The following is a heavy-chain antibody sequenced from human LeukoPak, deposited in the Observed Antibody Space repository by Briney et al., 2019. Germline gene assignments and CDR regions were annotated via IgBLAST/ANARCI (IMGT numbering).Heavy chain of an antibody. Sequence: PGGSLRLSCAASGFTFSDYYMSWIRQAPGKGLEWVSYISSSGSTIYYADSVKGRFTISRDNAKNSLYLQTNSLTVEDTAVYYCARDMGWQQFDQWGQGTLVTVSS. CDR1: GFTFSDYY. V-gene: IGHV3-11*04. J-gene: IGHJ4*02. CDR2: ISSSGSTI. CDR3: ARDMGWQQFDQ. D-gene: IGHD5-24*01.